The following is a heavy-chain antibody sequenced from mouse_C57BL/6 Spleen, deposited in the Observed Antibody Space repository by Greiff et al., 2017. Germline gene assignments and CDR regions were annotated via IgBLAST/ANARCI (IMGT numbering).Heavy chain of an antibody. CDR1: GYTFTSYW. V-gene: IGHV1-55*01. CDR3: ARGEISNFYY. CDR2: IYPGSGST. D-gene: IGHD2-5*01. Sequence: QVQLQQPGAELVKPGASVKMSCKASGYTFTSYWITWVKQRPGQGLEWIGDIYPGSGSTNYNEKFKSKATLTVDTSSSAAYMQLSNLTSEDSAVYYCARGEISNFYYWGQGTTLTVSS. J-gene: IGHJ2*01.